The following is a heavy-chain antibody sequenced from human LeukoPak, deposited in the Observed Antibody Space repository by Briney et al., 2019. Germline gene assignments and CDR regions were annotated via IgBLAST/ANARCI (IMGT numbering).Heavy chain of an antibody. J-gene: IGHJ4*02. CDR2: IFSSAST. Sequence: SETLSLTCTVSGGSISSGGYYWSWIRQHPGKGLEWLGSIFSSASTIYNPSLKSRVIISADTTKNQFSLKLTSVTAADTAVYYCARLAAAGTTLDYWGQGTLVTVSS. CDR3: ARLAAAGTTLDY. CDR1: GGSISSGGYY. V-gene: IGHV4-31*03. D-gene: IGHD6-13*01.